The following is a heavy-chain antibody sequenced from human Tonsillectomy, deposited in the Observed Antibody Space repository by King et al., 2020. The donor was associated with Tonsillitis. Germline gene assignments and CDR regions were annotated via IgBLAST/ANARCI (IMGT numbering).Heavy chain of an antibody. CDR1: GFTFDDYA. CDR2: ISGDGGKT. CDR3: VKDDQFGQTGYYYMDV. D-gene: IGHD3-10*01. Sequence: QLVQSGEGVVQPGGSLRLSCATSGFTFDDYAMHWVRQAPGKGLEWVSLISGDGGKTFYTDSVKGRFTISRDNSKNSLYLQMNSLRTEDTALYYCVKDDQFGQTGYYYMDVWGKGTTVTVSS. J-gene: IGHJ6*03. V-gene: IGHV3-43*02.